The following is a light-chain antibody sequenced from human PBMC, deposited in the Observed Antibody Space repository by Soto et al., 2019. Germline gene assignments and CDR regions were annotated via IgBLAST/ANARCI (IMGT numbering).Light chain of an antibody. CDR1: QSLLHSNGYNY. Sequence: DIVMTQSPLSLPVTPGEPASISCRSSQSLLHSNGYNYLDWYLQKPGQSPQLLIYLGSNRSSGVPDRFSGSGSGTDFTLKISRVVAEDVGVYYCMQALQTRPITFGQGTRLEIK. J-gene: IGKJ5*01. CDR2: LGS. CDR3: MQALQTRPIT. V-gene: IGKV2-28*01.